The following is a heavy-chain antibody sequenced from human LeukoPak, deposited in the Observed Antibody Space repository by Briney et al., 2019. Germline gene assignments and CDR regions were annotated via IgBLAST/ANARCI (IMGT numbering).Heavy chain of an antibody. V-gene: IGHV1-8*02. J-gene: IGHJ6*02. CDR2: MNPNSGNT. Sequence: ASVKVSCKASGYTFTSYDINWVRQATGQGLEWMGWMNPNSGNTGYAQKLQGRVTMTTDTSTSTAYMELRSLRSDDTAVYYCASGALWFGEFYYYYGMDVWGQGTTVTVSS. CDR1: GYTFTSYD. CDR3: ASGALWFGEFYYYYGMDV. D-gene: IGHD3-10*01.